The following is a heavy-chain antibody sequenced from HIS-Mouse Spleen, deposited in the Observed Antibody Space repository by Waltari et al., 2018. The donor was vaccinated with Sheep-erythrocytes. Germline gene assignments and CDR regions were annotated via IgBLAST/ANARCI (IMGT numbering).Heavy chain of an antibody. D-gene: IGHD3-3*01. Sequence: QITLKESGPTLVKPTQTLTLTCTFSGFSLSTSGVGVGWIRQPPGKALEWLALIYWDDDKRYSPSLKSRITITKDTSKNQVVLTMTNMDPVDTATYYCAHSENYDFWSGYSYYFDYWGQGTLVTVSS. J-gene: IGHJ4*02. CDR2: IYWDDDK. V-gene: IGHV2-5*02. CDR3: AHSENYDFWSGYSYYFDY. CDR1: GFSLSTSGVG.